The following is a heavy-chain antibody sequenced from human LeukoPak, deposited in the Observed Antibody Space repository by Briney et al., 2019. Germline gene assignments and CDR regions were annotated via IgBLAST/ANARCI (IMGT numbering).Heavy chain of an antibody. CDR2: ISSSGSTI. CDR1: GFTFSDYY. V-gene: IGHV3-11*01. CDR3: AKDQRFGDLDDY. Sequence: GGSLRLSCAASGFTFSDYYMSWIRQAPGKGLEWVSYISSSGSTIYYADSVKGRFTISRDNAKNTLYLQMSSLRAEDTAVYYCAKDQRFGDLDDYRGQGTLVTVSS. J-gene: IGHJ4*02. D-gene: IGHD3-10*01.